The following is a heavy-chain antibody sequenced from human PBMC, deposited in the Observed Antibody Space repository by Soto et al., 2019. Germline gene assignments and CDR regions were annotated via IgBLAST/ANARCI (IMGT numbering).Heavy chain of an antibody. J-gene: IGHJ4*02. V-gene: IGHV3-30*18. D-gene: IGHD5-18*01. Sequence: PGGSLRLSCAASGFTFSSYGMHWVRQAPGKGLEWVAVISYDGSNKYYADSVKGRFTISRDNSKNTLYLQMNSLRAEDTAVYYCAKDFPPNTALDYWGQGTLVTVSS. CDR3: AKDFPPNTALDY. CDR2: ISYDGSNK. CDR1: GFTFSSYG.